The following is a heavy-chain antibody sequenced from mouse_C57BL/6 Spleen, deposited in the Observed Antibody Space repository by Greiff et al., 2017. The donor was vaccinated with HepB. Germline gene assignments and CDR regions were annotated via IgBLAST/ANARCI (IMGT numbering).Heavy chain of an antibody. V-gene: IGHV5-17*01. Sequence: EVKLQESGGGLVKPGGSLKLSCAASGFTFSDYGMHWVRQAPEKGLEWVAYISSGSSTIYYADTVKGRFTISRDNAKNTLFLQMTSLRSEDTAMYYCASRHNWAYYFDYWGQGTTLTVSS. CDR2: ISSGSSTI. J-gene: IGHJ2*01. D-gene: IGHD4-1*01. CDR1: GFTFSDYG. CDR3: ASRHNWAYYFDY.